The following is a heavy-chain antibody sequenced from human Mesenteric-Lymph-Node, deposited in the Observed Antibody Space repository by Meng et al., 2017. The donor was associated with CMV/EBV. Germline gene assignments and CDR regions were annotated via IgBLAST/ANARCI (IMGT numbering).Heavy chain of an antibody. CDR3: ARVGVGATFDY. CDR1: GGSCSGYY. V-gene: IGHV4-34*01. J-gene: IGHJ4*02. CDR2: INHSGST. Sequence: SLTCAVYGGSCSGYYWSWIRQPPGKGLEWIGEINHSGSTNYNPSLKSRVTISVDTSKNQFSLKLSSVTAADTAVYYCARVGVGATFDYWGQGTLVTVSS. D-gene: IGHD1-26*01.